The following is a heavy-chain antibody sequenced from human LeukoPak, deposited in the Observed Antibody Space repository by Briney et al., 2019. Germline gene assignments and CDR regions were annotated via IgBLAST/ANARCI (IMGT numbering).Heavy chain of an antibody. V-gene: IGHV4-4*02. CDR3: ATDHRKHFDS. D-gene: IGHD3-16*02. CDR1: GGSISSTNW. CDR2: IYHSGST. J-gene: IGHJ4*02. Sequence: PSETLSLTCAVSGGSISSTNWWTWVRPPPGKGLEWVGQIYHSGSTNYNPSLKSRVTISVDKSKNQFSLRLTSVTAADTAVYYCATDHRKHFDSWGQGTLLTVSS.